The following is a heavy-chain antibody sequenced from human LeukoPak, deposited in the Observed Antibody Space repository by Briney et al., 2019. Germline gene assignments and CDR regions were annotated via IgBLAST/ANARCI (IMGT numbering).Heavy chain of an antibody. J-gene: IGHJ5*02. CDR3: TQLGRIAVAGRP. CDR1: GFTFSSYG. Sequence: GGSLRLSCAASGFTFSSYGMHWVRQAPGKGLEWVAFIRYDGSNKYYADSVKGRFTISRDNSKNTLYLQMNSLRAEDTAVYYCTQLGRIAVAGRPWGQGTLVTVSS. V-gene: IGHV3-30*02. D-gene: IGHD6-19*01. CDR2: IRYDGSNK.